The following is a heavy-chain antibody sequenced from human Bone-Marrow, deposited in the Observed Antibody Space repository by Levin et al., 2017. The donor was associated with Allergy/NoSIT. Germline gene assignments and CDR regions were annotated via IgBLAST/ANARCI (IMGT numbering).Heavy chain of an antibody. J-gene: IGHJ5*02. V-gene: IGHV2-5*02. CDR3: AHSGTDSDTVVAPGWFDP. CDR2: IYWDDDK. D-gene: IGHD2-15*01. CDR1: GFSLSTSGVG. Sequence: SGPTLVKPTQTLTLTCSFSGFSLSTSGVGVGWIRPPPGKALEWLALIYWDDDKRYSPSLKSRLTITKDTSKNQVVLTMTNMGPVDTATYYCAHSGTDSDTVVAPGWFDPWGQGTLVTVSS.